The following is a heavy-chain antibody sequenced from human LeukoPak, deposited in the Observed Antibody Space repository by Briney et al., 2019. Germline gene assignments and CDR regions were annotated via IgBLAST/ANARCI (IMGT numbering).Heavy chain of an antibody. Sequence: SVKVSCKASGGTFSSYAISWVRQAPGQGLEWMGGIIPIFGTANYAQKFQGRVTITADESTSTAYMELSSLRSEDTAVYYCASPRFGELPPYYYYGMDVWGQGTTVTVSS. D-gene: IGHD3-10*01. J-gene: IGHJ6*02. CDR2: IIPIFGTA. CDR1: GGTFSSYA. CDR3: ASPRFGELPPYYYYGMDV. V-gene: IGHV1-69*01.